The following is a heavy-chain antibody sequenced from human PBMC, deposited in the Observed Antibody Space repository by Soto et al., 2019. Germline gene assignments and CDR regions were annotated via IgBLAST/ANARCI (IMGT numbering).Heavy chain of an antibody. J-gene: IGHJ4*02. Sequence: GGSLRLSCAASGFTFSDSAMHWVRQASGKGLEWVGRIRSKANSYATAYAASVKGRFTISRDDSKNTAYLQMNSLKTEDTAVYYCTRSEDEYSSSWSTLYYWGQGTLVTVSS. CDR1: GFTFSDSA. CDR2: IRSKANSYAT. D-gene: IGHD6-13*01. V-gene: IGHV3-73*01. CDR3: TRSEDEYSSSWSTLYY.